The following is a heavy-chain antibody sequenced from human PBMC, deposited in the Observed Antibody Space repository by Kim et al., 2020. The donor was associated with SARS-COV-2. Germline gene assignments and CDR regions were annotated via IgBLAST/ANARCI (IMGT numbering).Heavy chain of an antibody. V-gene: IGHV4-39*01. CDR3: ARHGDVGVGNSRIDY. CDR2: IYYSGST. J-gene: IGHJ4*02. CDR1: GGSISSSSYY. Sequence: SETLSLTCTVSGGSISSSSYYWGWIRQPPGKGLEWIGSIYYSGSTYYNPSLKSRVTISVDTSKNQFSLKLSSVTAADTAVYYCARHGDVGVGNSRIDYWGQGTLVTVSS. D-gene: IGHD2-8*01.